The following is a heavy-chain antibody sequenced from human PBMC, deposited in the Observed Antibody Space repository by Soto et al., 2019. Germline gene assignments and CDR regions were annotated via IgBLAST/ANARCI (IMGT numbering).Heavy chain of an antibody. CDR1: GYDFTHYW. D-gene: IGHD2-21*01. V-gene: IGHV5-51*01. J-gene: IGHJ4*02. CDR3: ARVTNYADRGDFYRFAF. Sequence: GESLKISCQGSGYDFTHYWVAWVRQTPGKGLEWMGVIYPGDAETRYSPSFQGRVTFSVDKSIDTAYLHWSSLEASHTAIYYCARVTNYADRGDFYRFAFWGQGALVTVSS. CDR2: IYPGDAET.